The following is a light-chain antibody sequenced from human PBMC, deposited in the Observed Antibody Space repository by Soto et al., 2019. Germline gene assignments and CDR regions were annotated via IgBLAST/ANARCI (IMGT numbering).Light chain of an antibody. CDR1: QSVGSG. CDR2: GAS. Sequence: EIVITQSPATLSVSPGERATHSCRASQSVGSGLSWYQQKPDQALRLLIYGASTRATGIPARFSGSGSGTEFTLTLSSLQSEDYAVYDCQQYNNWPPYTFGQGTKVDSK. J-gene: IGKJ2*01. CDR3: QQYNNWPPYT. V-gene: IGKV3-15*01.